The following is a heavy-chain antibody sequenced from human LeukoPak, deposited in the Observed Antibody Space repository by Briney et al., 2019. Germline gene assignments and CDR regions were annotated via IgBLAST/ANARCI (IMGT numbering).Heavy chain of an antibody. CDR3: ARFCSSTSCLVDY. CDR1: GFTFSSYW. V-gene: IGHV3-7*01. CDR2: IKRDGSEK. Sequence: GGSLRLSCVASGFTFSSYWMSWVRQAPGKGLEWVANIKRDGSEKYYGDSVKGRFTISRDNSKNTLYLQMNSLRAEDTAVYYCARFCSSTSCLVDYWGQGTLVTVSS. J-gene: IGHJ4*02. D-gene: IGHD2-2*01.